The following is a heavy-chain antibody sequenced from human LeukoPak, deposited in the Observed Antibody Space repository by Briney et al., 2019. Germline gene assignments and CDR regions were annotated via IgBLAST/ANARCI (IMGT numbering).Heavy chain of an antibody. CDR2: IYTSGST. Sequence: SETLSLTCTVSGGSISSGSYYWGWIRQPAGKGLEWIGRIYTSGSTNYNPSLKSRVTISVDTSKNQFSLKLSSVTAADTAVYYCAKAGNRYSSSWYFRTNWFDPWGQGTLVTVSS. J-gene: IGHJ5*02. V-gene: IGHV4-61*02. D-gene: IGHD6-13*01. CDR1: GGSISSGSYY. CDR3: AKAGNRYSSSWYFRTNWFDP.